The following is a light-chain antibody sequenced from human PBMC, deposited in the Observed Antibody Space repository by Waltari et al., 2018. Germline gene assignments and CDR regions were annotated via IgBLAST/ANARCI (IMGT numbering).Light chain of an antibody. Sequence: QSALTQPASVSGSPGQSITIPCTGSSNDVGSYYYVSWYQQHPSKAPKLIIYEVNNRPSGISNRFSGSHSGNTASLTISGLQADDEAYYHCSSYTTTNTVVFGGGTTLTVL. J-gene: IGLJ2*01. CDR3: SSYTTTNTVV. CDR1: SNDVGSYYY. CDR2: EVN. V-gene: IGLV2-14*01.